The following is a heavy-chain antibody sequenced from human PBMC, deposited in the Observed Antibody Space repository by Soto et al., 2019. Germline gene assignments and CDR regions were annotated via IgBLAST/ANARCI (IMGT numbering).Heavy chain of an antibody. J-gene: IGHJ4*02. D-gene: IGHD2-8*02. CDR1: GFTFSSYS. CDR3: ARDKITGLFDY. Sequence: PGGSLRLSCAASGFTFSSYSMNWVRQAPGKGLEWVSPISSSSSYIYYADSVKGRFTISRDNSKNTLYLQMNSLRAEDTAVYYCARDKITGLFDYWGQGTLVTVS. V-gene: IGHV3-21*04. CDR2: ISSSSSYI.